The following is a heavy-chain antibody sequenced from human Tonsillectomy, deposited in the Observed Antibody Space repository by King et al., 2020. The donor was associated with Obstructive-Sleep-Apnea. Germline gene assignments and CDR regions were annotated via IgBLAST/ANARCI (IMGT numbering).Heavy chain of an antibody. CDR1: GGSISSSSYY. J-gene: IGHJ3*02. CDR3: AIAPDLVPRGSVNGYDAFDI. V-gene: IGHV4-39*07. CDR2: IYYSGST. D-gene: IGHD3-10*01. Sequence: QLQESGPGLVKPSETLSLTCTVSGGSISSSSYYWGWIRQPPGKGLEWIANIYYSGSTQYNPSLKSRVTISADKSKNQLSLKLNSVTAADTAVYYCAIAPDLVPRGSVNGYDAFDIWGQGTMVTVSS.